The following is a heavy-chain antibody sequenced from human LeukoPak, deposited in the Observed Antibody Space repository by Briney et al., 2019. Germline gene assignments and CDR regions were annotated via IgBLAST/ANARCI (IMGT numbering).Heavy chain of an antibody. CDR1: GYSFTNYW. Sequence: GESLKISCKGSGYSFTNYWIGWVRQMPGKGLEWMGIIYAGDSDTRYSPSFQGQVTISADKSISTAYLQWSSLRASDTAMYYCARQAGGTGSGSYYVYWGQGTLVTVSS. CDR2: IYAGDSDT. J-gene: IGHJ4*02. V-gene: IGHV5-51*01. D-gene: IGHD3-10*01. CDR3: ARQAGGTGSGSYYVY.